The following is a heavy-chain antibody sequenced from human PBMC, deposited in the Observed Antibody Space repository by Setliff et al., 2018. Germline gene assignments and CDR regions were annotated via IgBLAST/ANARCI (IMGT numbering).Heavy chain of an antibody. J-gene: IGHJ4*02. Sequence: LSEPLSLTCSVSGASITSGGFYWTWIRQPAGKGLEWIGHISPSGSTTYNPSVKSRVTISLDTSKNHFSLKLDSVTAADTALYYCARSPSSGAYWNPRPFYSDYWARGTLVTVSS. V-gene: IGHV4-61*09. D-gene: IGHD1-26*01. CDR3: ARSPSSGAYWNPRPFYSDY. CDR1: GASITSGGFY. CDR2: ISPSGST.